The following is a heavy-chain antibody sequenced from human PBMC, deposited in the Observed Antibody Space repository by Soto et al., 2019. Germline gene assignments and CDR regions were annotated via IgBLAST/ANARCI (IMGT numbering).Heavy chain of an antibody. J-gene: IGHJ5*02. V-gene: IGHV4-59*13. D-gene: IGHD1-26*01. CDR3: ASSAIVGREVNTWFDP. Sequence: SETLCISCTVSGDSMTVSHLNWIRQPLGKPLEWIGYIHYRGSTNYNPSLKSRLTLSVDTSKNQIFLRLNSVTAADTAVYYCASSAIVGREVNTWFDPWGQGTLVTVSS. CDR1: GDSMTVSH. CDR2: IHYRGST.